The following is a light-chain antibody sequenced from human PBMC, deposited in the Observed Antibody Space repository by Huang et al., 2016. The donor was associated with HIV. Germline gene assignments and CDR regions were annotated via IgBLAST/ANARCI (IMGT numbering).Light chain of an antibody. CDR3: QQRSNWPRSIT. Sequence: EIVLTQSPATLSLSPGESATLSCRASQNVNSNLAWYQQKPGQAPRLLIYDASNRATGVPARFSGSGSGADFTLTISGLEPEDFAVYYCQQRSNWPRSITFGQGTRLEIK. CDR2: DAS. J-gene: IGKJ5*01. V-gene: IGKV3-11*01. CDR1: QNVNSN.